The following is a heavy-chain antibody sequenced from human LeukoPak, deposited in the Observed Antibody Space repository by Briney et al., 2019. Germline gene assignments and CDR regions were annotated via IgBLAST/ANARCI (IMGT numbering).Heavy chain of an antibody. D-gene: IGHD1-26*01. CDR1: GFTVSRNY. J-gene: IGHJ4*02. CDR3: ASSIDLWELDY. V-gene: IGHV3-53*04. Sequence: GGSLTLSCLASGFTVSRNYMCCVRQAAGKRLEWVSVIYSGGSTYYADSVKGRFTISRHNSKNTLYLQMNSLRAEDTAVYYCASSIDLWELDYWGQGTLVTVSS. CDR2: IYSGGST.